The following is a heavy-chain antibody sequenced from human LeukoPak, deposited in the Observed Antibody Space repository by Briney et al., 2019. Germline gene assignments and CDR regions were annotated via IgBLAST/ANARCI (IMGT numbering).Heavy chain of an antibody. V-gene: IGHV4-31*03. D-gene: IGHD4-23*01. J-gene: IGHJ4*02. CDR1: GGSISIGGYY. Sequence: SETLSLTCTVSGGSISIGGYYWSWVRQHPGKGLEWIGYISYSGSTFYNPSLKSRVTISIDTSKNQFSLRLSSVTAADTAMYYCARGPDYGGNSAFDHWGQGTLVTVSS. CDR2: ISYSGST. CDR3: ARGPDYGGNSAFDH.